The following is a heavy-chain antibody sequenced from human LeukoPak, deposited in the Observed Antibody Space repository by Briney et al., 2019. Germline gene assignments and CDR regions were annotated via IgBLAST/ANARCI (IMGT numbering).Heavy chain of an antibody. CDR1: GFTFSSFA. J-gene: IGHJ3*02. D-gene: IGHD3-22*01. CDR3: ARAKWLLREVAFDI. V-gene: IGHV3-23*01. Sequence: GGSLRLSCPASGFTFSSFAMSWVRRAPGKGLEWVPAISGSGGSTYYADSVKGRFTISRDNSKNTLYLQMNSLRAEDTAVYYCARAKWLLREVAFDIWGQGTMVTVSS. CDR2: ISGSGGST.